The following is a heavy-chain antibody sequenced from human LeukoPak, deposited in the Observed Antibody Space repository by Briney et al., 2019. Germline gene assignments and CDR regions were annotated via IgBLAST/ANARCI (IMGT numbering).Heavy chain of an antibody. CDR2: IYHSGST. CDR3: ARVNPGGAAGWFDP. Sequence: SETLSLTCAVSGGSISSGGYSWSWIRQPPGKGLEWIGYIYHSGSTYYNPSLKSRVTISVDRSKNQFSLKLSSVTAADTAVYYCARVNPGGAAGWFDPWGQGTLVTVSS. V-gene: IGHV4-30-2*01. J-gene: IGHJ5*02. D-gene: IGHD6-13*01. CDR1: GGSISSGGYS.